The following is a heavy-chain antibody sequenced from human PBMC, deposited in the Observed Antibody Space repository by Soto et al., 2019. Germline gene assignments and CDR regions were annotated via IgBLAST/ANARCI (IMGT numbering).Heavy chain of an antibody. Sequence: SETLSLTCAVSGGSISSGGYSWSWIRQPPGKGLEWIGYIYHSGSTYYNPSLKSRVTISVDRSKNQFSLKLSSVTAADTAVYYCAGGGFGVARDEWGQGTLVTVSS. J-gene: IGHJ4*02. CDR1: GGSISSGGYS. CDR3: AGGGFGVARDE. D-gene: IGHD3-3*01. CDR2: IYHSGST. V-gene: IGHV4-30-2*01.